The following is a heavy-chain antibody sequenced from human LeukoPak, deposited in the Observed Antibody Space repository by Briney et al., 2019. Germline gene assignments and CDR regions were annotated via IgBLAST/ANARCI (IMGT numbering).Heavy chain of an antibody. CDR1: GLTFSSYA. J-gene: IGHJ6*02. CDR2: ISGSGGST. V-gene: IGHV3-23*01. Sequence: GGSLRLSCAASGLTFSSYAMSWVRQAPGKGLEWVSAISGSGGSTYYADSVKGRFTISRDNSKNTLYLQMNSLRAEDTAVYYCAKSVLTTVTTYYYYGMDVWGQGTTVTVSS. CDR3: AKSVLTTVTTYYYYGMDV. D-gene: IGHD4-17*01.